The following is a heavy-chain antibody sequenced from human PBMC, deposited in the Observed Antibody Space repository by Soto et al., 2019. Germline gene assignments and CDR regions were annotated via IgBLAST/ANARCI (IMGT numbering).Heavy chain of an antibody. Sequence: SETLSLTCNVSGDSVRSGSFDWSWIRQPQGKGLEWIGYIYYTRNTDYNATLKSRVSMSVDTSKNQFSLRLSYVTVADTAVYYSAIDRRRLGGDGMDVWGQGTTVTVSS. CDR2: IYYTRNT. CDR3: AIDRRRLGGDGMDV. CDR1: GDSVRSGSFD. V-gene: IGHV4-61*01. D-gene: IGHD3-16*01. J-gene: IGHJ6*02.